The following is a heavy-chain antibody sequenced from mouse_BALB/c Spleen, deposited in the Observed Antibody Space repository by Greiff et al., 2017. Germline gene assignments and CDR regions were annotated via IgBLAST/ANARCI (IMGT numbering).Heavy chain of an antibody. CDR1: GFTFSSYA. Sequence: EVMLVESGGGLVKPGGSLKLSCAASGFTFSSYAMSWVRQTPEKRLEWVASISSGGSTYYPDSVKGRFTISRDNARNILYLQMSSLRSEDTAMYYCARGYYGKWYVDVWGAGTTVTVAS. J-gene: IGHJ1*01. CDR2: ISSGGST. V-gene: IGHV5-6-5*01. CDR3: ARGYYGKWYVDV. D-gene: IGHD2-1*01.